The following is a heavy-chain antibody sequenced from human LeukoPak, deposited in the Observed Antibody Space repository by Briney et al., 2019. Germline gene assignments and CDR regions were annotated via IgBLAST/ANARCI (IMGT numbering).Heavy chain of an antibody. CDR3: ARVLESGYSYGPMVYWFDP. Sequence: ASVKVSCKASGYTFTSYYMHWVRQAPGQGLEWMGIINPSGGSTSYAQKFQGRVTMTRDTSISTAYMELSRLRSDDTAVYYCARVLESGYSYGPMVYWFDPWGQGTLVTVSS. D-gene: IGHD5-18*01. CDR1: GYTFTSYY. J-gene: IGHJ5*02. CDR2: INPSGGST. V-gene: IGHV1-46*01.